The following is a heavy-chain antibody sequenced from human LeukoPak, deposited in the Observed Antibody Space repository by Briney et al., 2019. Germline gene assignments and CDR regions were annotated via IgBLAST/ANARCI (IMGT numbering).Heavy chain of an antibody. CDR1: GFTFSSSW. CDR3: ARVGDLSLPAAILFDF. V-gene: IGHV3-7*01. J-gene: IGHJ4*02. D-gene: IGHD2-2*02. CDR2: IKQDESEK. Sequence: GGSLRLSCAASGFTFSSSWMSWVRQAPGKGLEWVANIKQDESEKYYVDSVKGRFTISRDNAKNSLYLQMNSLRAEDTAVYYCARVGDLSLPAAILFDFWGQGTLVTVSS.